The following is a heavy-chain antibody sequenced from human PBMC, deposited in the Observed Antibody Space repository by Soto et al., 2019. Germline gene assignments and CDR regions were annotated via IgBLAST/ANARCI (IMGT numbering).Heavy chain of an antibody. V-gene: IGHV3-23*01. CDR3: AKVTSARVFYFGLDV. D-gene: IGHD2-2*01. J-gene: IGHJ6*02. CDR2: ISGSAGRT. CDR1: GFTFTSYA. Sequence: LRLSCAASGFTFTSYAMSWVRQAPGKGLEWVSIISGSAGRTYYADSVKGRSSISRDNSKNTLYLHMNSLRAEDTAIYYCAKVTSARVFYFGLDVWGQGTTVTVSS.